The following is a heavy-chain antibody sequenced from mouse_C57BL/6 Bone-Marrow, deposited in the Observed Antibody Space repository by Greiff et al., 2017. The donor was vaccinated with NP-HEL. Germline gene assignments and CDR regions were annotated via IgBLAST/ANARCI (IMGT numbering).Heavy chain of an antibody. CDR1: GFTFSSYA. CDR3: ARDLYGSSYNY. CDR2: ISDGGSYT. V-gene: IGHV5-4*01. D-gene: IGHD1-1*01. Sequence: EVKLQESGGGLVKPGGSLKLSCAASGFTFSSYAMSWVRQTPEKRLEWVATISDGGSYTYYPDNVKGRFTISRDNAKNNLYLQMSHLKSEDTAMYYCARDLYGSSYNYWGQGTTLTVSS. J-gene: IGHJ2*01.